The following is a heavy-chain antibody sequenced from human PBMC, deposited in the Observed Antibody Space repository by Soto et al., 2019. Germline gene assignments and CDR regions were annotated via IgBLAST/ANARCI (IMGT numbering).Heavy chain of an antibody. V-gene: IGHV3-7*03. CDR1: GFIFSDYE. CDR2: IKQDGSEK. J-gene: IGHJ4*02. Sequence: GGSLRLSCAASGFIFSDYEMNWVRQAPGKGLEWVANIKQDGSEKYYVDSVKGRFTISRDNAKNSLNLQMNSLRAEDTAVYYCARGGGNFEYWGQGTLVTVSS. CDR3: ARGGGNFEY.